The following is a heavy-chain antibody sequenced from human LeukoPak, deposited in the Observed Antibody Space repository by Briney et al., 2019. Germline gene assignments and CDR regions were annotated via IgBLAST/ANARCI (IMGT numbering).Heavy chain of an antibody. CDR2: ISPNSGDT. CDR3: ARRVDYYDSSGPLRY. CDR1: GYTFIGYY. V-gene: IGHV1-2*02. Sequence: ASVKVSCKASGYTFIGYYMHWVRQAPGQGLEWMGWISPNSGDTNYAQKFQGRVTMTRDTSINTAYMELSSLRSDDTAVYYCARRVDYYDSSGPLRYWGQGVLVTVSS. D-gene: IGHD3-22*01. J-gene: IGHJ4*02.